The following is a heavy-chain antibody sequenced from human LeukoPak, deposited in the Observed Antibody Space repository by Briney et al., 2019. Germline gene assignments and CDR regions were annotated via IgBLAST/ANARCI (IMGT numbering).Heavy chain of an antibody. J-gene: IGHJ4*02. CDR1: GFTFSSYA. D-gene: IGHD3-9*01. CDR2: ISYDGSNK. CDR3: ARDGWDYDILTGLDY. Sequence: GRSLRLSCAASGFTFSSYAMHWVRQAPGKGLEWVAVISYDGSNKYYADSVKGRFTISRDNSKNTLYLQMNSLRAEDTAVYYCARDGWDYDILTGLDYWGQGTLVTVSS. V-gene: IGHV3-30-3*01.